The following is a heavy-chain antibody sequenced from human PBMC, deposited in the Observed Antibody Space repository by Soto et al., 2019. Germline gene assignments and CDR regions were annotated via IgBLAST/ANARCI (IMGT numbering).Heavy chain of an antibody. J-gene: IGHJ4*02. CDR2: ISYDGSNK. CDR1: GFTFSSYA. D-gene: IGHD3-16*01. V-gene: IGHV3-30-3*01. CDR3: AREGKLY. Sequence: QVQLVESGGGVVQPGRSLRLSCAASGFTFSSYAMHWVRQAPGKGLEWVAVISYDGSNKYYADSVKGRFTISRDNSKNTLYLQMNSLRAEDTAVYYCAREGKLYWGQGTLVTVSS.